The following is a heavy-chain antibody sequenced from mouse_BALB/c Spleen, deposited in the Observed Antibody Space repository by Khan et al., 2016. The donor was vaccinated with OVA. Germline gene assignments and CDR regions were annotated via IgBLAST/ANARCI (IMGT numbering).Heavy chain of an antibody. CDR2: IDPANGNT. CDR3: ARWPRGY. V-gene: IGHV14-3*02. CDR1: GYNIKDTY. J-gene: IGHJ2*01. Sequence: VQLQQSGAELVKPGASVKLSCTASGYNIKDTYMHWVKQRPEQGLEWIGRIDPANGNTEYDPKFQGKATITADTLSTTAYLQLSSLTSEDTSVYYCARWPRGYWGQGTTLTVSS.